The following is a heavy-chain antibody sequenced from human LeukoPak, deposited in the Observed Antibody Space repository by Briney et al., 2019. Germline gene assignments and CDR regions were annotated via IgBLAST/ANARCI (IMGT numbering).Heavy chain of an antibody. J-gene: IGHJ4*02. CDR3: ARENWVFDY. CDR1: GYSISSGYH. Sequence: PSETLSLTCVVSGYSISSGYHWGWIRQPPGEGLEWIGSVYRSGSTYYNPSLKSRVTISVDTSKNQISLKVRSVTAADTAVYYCARENWVFDYWCQGILVTVSS. CDR2: VYRSGST. V-gene: IGHV4-38-2*02. D-gene: IGHD7-27*01.